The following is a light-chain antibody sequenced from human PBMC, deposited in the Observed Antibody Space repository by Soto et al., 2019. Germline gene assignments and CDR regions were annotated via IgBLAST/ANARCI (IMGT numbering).Light chain of an antibody. J-gene: IGLJ2*01. CDR1: SNDVGSFNL. V-gene: IGLV2-23*01. Sequence: QSALTQPASVSGSPGQSITISCSGTSNDVGSFNLVSWYQQHPGKVPKLMIYEATNRPSGVSNRFSGSKSGNTASMTNSGLQAEDEADYYCCSYARSSTVVFGGGTKLTVL. CDR2: EAT. CDR3: CSYARSSTVV.